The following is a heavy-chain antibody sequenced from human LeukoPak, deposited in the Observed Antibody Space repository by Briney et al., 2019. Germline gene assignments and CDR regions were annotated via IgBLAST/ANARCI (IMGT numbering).Heavy chain of an antibody. Sequence: GGSLRLSCTASGFAFSSYEMNWVRQAPGKGLEWVSYISSGSTIYDADSVKGRFTISRDNAKNSLYLQMNSLRAEDTAVYYCARESIAVAGAPFDYWGQGTLVTVSS. V-gene: IGHV3-48*03. CDR1: GFAFSSYE. J-gene: IGHJ4*02. CDR3: ARESIAVAGAPFDY. D-gene: IGHD6-19*01. CDR2: ISSGSTI.